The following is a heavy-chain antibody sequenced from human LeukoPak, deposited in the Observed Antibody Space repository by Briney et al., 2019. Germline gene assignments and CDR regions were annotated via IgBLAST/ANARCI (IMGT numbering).Heavy chain of an antibody. J-gene: IGHJ3*02. Sequence: PGGSLRLSRAASGFTFSSYAMSWVRQAPGKGLEWVSAISGSGGSTYYADSVKGRLTISRDNSKNTLYLQMNSLRAEDTAVYYCATLDGSGLTYDAFDIWGQGTMVTVSS. CDR2: ISGSGGST. CDR1: GFTFSSYA. CDR3: ATLDGSGLTYDAFDI. D-gene: IGHD3-10*01. V-gene: IGHV3-23*01.